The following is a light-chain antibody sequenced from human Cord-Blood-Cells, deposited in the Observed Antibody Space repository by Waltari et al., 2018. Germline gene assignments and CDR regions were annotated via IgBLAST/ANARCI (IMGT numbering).Light chain of an antibody. CDR1: SSAVGGYNY. CDR2: DVS. J-gene: IGLJ1*01. Sequence: QSALTQPRPVSGSPGQPVTISCTGTSSAVGGYNYVPWSQQNPGKAPKLMIYDVSKRPSGVPDRFSGSKSGNTASLTISGLQAEDEADYYCCSYAGSYNYVFGTGTKVTVL. V-gene: IGLV2-11*01. CDR3: CSYAGSYNYV.